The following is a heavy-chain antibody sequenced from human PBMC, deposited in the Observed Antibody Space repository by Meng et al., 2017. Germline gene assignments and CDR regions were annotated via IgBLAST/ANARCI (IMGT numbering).Heavy chain of an antibody. CDR2: INHSGST. CDR3: ARNYYDSSGEDSNDY. D-gene: IGHD3-22*01. J-gene: IGHJ4*02. V-gene: IGHV4-34*01. Sequence: QVQLQQWGAGLLKPSETLSLPCAVYGVSFSGYYWSWIRQPPGKGLEWIGEINHSGSTNYNLSLKSRVTISVDTSKNQFSLKLSSVTAADTAVYYCARNYYDSSGEDSNDYWGQGTLVTVSS. CDR1: GVSFSGYY.